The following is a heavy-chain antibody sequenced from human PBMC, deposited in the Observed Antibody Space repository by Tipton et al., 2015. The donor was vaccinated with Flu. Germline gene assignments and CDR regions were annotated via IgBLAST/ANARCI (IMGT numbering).Heavy chain of an antibody. J-gene: IGHJ4*02. D-gene: IGHD3-10*01. CDR1: GGSISNYY. CDR2: IHTSGNS. V-gene: IGHV4-4*07. CDR3: AREGTLSGRGLDY. Sequence: TLSLTCTVSGGSISNYYWSWIRQPAGKGLEWIGRIHTSGNSNYSPSLKSRVTTSVDTSKNQFSLNLTSVTAADAAVYYCAREGTLSGRGLDYWGQGTLVTVSS.